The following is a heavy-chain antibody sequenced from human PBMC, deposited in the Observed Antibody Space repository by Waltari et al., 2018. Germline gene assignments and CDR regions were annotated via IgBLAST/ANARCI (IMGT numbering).Heavy chain of an antibody. CDR3: ARLPYSSSSNLDY. Sequence: EVQLVESGGGLVQPGGSLRLSCAASGFPFSTFWMTLLRSAPGKGLEWVAKIKQDGSEKYYVDSGKGRFTISRDNAKNSLYLQMNSLRAEDTAVYYCARLPYSSSSNLDYWGQGTLVTVSS. CDR1: GFPFSTFW. D-gene: IGHD6-6*01. V-gene: IGHV3-7*01. J-gene: IGHJ4*02. CDR2: IKQDGSEK.